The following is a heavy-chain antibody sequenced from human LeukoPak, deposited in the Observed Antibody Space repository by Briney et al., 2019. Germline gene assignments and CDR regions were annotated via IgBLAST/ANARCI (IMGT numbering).Heavy chain of an antibody. V-gene: IGHV4-39*07. D-gene: IGHD2-2*02. CDR1: GGSIRSSSYY. Sequence: SETLSLTCTVSGGSIRSSSYYWGWIRQPPGKGLEWIGSIYYSGSTYYNPSLKSRVTISVDTSKNQFSLKLSSVTAADTAVYYCARELVVVPAAIRWGQGTLVTVSS. CDR2: IYYSGST. J-gene: IGHJ4*02. CDR3: ARELVVVPAAIR.